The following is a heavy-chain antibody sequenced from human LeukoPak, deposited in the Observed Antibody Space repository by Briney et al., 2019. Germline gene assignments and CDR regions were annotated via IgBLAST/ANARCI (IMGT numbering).Heavy chain of an antibody. CDR2: IKSKTDGGTT. J-gene: IGHJ4*02. V-gene: IGHV3-15*01. CDR1: GFTFSNAW. CDR3: QLQGSRSDDEPVLASFPYYFDY. D-gene: IGHD1-26*01. Sequence: PGGSLRLSCAASGFTFSNAWMSWVRQAPGKGLEWVGRIKSKTDGGTTDYAAPVKGRFTISRDDSKNTLYLQMNSLKTEDTAVYYCQLQGSRSDDEPVLASFPYYFDYWGQGTLVTVSS.